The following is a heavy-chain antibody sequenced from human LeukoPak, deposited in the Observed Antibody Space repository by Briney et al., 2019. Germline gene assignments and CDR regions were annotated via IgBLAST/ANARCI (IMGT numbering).Heavy chain of an antibody. Sequence: ASVKVSCKVSGYTLTELSMHWARQAPGKGLEWMGGFDPEDGETIYAQKFQGRVTMTEDTSTDTAYMELSSLRSEDTAVYYCATLRHITMVRGVIIGFDYWGQGTLVTVSS. J-gene: IGHJ4*02. CDR1: GYTLTELS. CDR2: FDPEDGET. V-gene: IGHV1-24*01. D-gene: IGHD3-10*01. CDR3: ATLRHITMVRGVIIGFDY.